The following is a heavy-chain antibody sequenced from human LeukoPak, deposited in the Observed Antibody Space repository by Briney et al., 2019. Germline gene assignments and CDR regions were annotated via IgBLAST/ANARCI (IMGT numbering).Heavy chain of an antibody. CDR1: GGSLSSYY. CDR2: IYTSGST. J-gene: IGHJ3*02. Sequence: KPSETLSLTCTVSGGSLSSYYRSWVRQPVGRGLEWMGRIYTSGSTTYNPFLKSRVTMSVDTSKRQFPLQLISVTAPAEGGEYCAIVLCVRYHGEYQLPTFYILGQGKIGTVSS. V-gene: IGHV4-4*07. CDR3: AIVLCVRYHGEYQLPTFYI. D-gene: IGHD4-17*01.